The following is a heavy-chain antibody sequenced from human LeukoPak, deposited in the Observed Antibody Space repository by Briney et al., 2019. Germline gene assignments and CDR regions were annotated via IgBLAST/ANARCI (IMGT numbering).Heavy chain of an antibody. CDR2: IYYSGST. V-gene: IGHV4-39*07. D-gene: IGHD4-17*01. CDR1: GGSIRSSSYY. Sequence: SETLSLTCTVSGGSIRSSSYYWGWMRQPPGKGLEWIGSIYYSGSTYYNPSLKSRVTISVDTSKNQFSLKLSSVTAADTAVYYCARGGALREAFDIWGQGTMVTVSS. CDR3: ARGGALREAFDI. J-gene: IGHJ3*02.